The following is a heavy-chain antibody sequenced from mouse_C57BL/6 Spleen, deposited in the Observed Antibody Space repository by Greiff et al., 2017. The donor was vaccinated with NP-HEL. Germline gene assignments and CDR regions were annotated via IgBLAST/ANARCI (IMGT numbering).Heavy chain of an antibody. J-gene: IGHJ4*01. CDR3: ARGDYYGISYSYAMDY. D-gene: IGHD1-1*01. V-gene: IGHV1-53*01. CDR2: INPSNGGT. Sequence: VQLQQPGTELVKPGASVKLSCKASGYTFTSYWMHWVKQRPGQGLEWIGNINPSNGGTNYNEKFKSKATLTVDKSSSTAYMQLSSLTSEDSAVYYCARGDYYGISYSYAMDYWGQGTSVTVSS. CDR1: GYTFTSYW.